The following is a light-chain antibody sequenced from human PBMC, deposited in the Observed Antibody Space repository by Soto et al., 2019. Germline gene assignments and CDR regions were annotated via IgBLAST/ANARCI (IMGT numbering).Light chain of an antibody. CDR1: QSVSSY. Sequence: EIVLTQSPATLSLSPGERATLSCRASQSVSSYLAWYQQKPGQAPRLLIYDASNRATGIPARFSGSGSGTDFTPTIRRLEPEDFAVYYCQQRSNWPLLTFGGGTKVEIK. CDR2: DAS. CDR3: QQRSNWPLLT. V-gene: IGKV3-11*01. J-gene: IGKJ4*01.